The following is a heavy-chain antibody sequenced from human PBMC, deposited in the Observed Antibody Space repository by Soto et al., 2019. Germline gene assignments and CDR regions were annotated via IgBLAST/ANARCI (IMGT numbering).Heavy chain of an antibody. CDR2: IIPILGIA. CDR1: GGTFSIYT. D-gene: IGHD2-8*02. CDR3: GTGPPIYYYYMDV. V-gene: IGHV1-69*02. J-gene: IGHJ6*03. Sequence: SVKVSCKASGGTFSIYTISWVRQAPGQGLEWMGRIIPILGIANYAQKFQGRVTITADKSTSTAYMELSSLRSEDTAVYYCGTGPPIYYYYMDVWGKGTTVTVSS.